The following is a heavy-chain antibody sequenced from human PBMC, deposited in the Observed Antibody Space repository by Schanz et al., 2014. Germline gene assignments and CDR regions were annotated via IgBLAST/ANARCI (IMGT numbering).Heavy chain of an antibody. D-gene: IGHD6-13*01. Sequence: QVQLVQSGAEVKKPGASVKVSCKASGYTFTSYGISWVRQAPGQGLEWMGWISAYTNNTNYAQKFQGRVTITADKSTFTAYMDVSSLRSEDTAVYYCASSGAGYSSSWDFDYWGQGTLVNVSS. CDR3: ASSGAGYSSSWDFDY. J-gene: IGHJ4*02. CDR2: ISAYTNNT. CDR1: GYTFTSYG. V-gene: IGHV1-18*01.